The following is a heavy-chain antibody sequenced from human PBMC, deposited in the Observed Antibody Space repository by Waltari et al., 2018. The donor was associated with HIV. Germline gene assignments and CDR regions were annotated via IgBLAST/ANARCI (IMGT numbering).Heavy chain of an antibody. CDR1: GGSISSGDYY. J-gene: IGHJ4*02. D-gene: IGHD3-22*01. CDR3: ARVRGPYDSSGYFQYYFDY. V-gene: IGHV4-30-4*01. CDR2: IYYSWST. Sequence: QVQLQESGPGLVKPSQTLSLTCTVSGGSISSGDYYWSWIRQPPGKGLEWIGYIYYSWSTYYNPSLKSRVTISVDTSKNQFSLKLSSVTAADTAVYYCARVRGPYDSSGYFQYYFDYWGQGTLVTVSS.